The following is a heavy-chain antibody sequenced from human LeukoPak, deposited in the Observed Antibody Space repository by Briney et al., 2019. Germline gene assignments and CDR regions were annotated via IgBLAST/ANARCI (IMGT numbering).Heavy chain of an antibody. J-gene: IGHJ4*02. CDR2: INPNSGGT. D-gene: IGHD3-10*01. V-gene: IGHV1-2*02. CDR3: ARVSALWFGDLWSSYYYFDY. Sequence: ASVKVSCKASGYTFTGYDMHWVRQAPGQGLEWMGWINPNSGGTNYAQKFQGRVTMTRDTSISTAYMELSRLRSDDTAVYYCARVSALWFGDLWSSYYYFDYWGQGTLVTVSS. CDR1: GYTFTGYD.